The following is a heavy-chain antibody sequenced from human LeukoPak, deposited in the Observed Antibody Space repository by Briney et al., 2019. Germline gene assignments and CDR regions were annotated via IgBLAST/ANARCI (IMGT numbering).Heavy chain of an antibody. V-gene: IGHV4-34*01. CDR2: INHSGST. D-gene: IGHD6-19*01. CDR1: GGSFSSYY. J-gene: IGHJ4*02. Sequence: SETLSLTCAVYGGSFSSYYWSWIRQPPGKGPEWIGEINHSGSTNYNPSLKSRVTISVDTSKNQFSLKLSSVTAADTAVYYCGNGDNSSGFDYWGQGTLVTVSS. CDR3: GNGDNSSGFDY.